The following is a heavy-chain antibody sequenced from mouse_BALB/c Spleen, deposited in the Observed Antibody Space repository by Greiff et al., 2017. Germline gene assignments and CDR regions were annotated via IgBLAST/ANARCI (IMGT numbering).Heavy chain of an antibody. CDR1: GFTFSSYA. CDR3: ASRTGSFAY. J-gene: IGHJ3*01. CDR2: ISSGGSYT. Sequence: EVQLVESGGGLVKPGGSLKLSCAASGFTFSSYAMSWVRQSPEKRLEWVAEISSGGSYTYYPDTVTGRFTISRDNAKNTLYLEMSSLRSEDTAMYYCASRTGSFAYWGQGTLVTVSA. D-gene: IGHD4-1*01. V-gene: IGHV5-9-4*01.